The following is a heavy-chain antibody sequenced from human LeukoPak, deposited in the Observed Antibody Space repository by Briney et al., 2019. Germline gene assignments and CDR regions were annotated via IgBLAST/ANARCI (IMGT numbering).Heavy chain of an antibody. CDR3: ASLWFGESRGNWFDP. CDR1: GDSISFNY. Sequence: KSFETLSLTCTVSGDSISFNYWKWIRQPPGKGLEWIGYIYYSGSTNYNPSLKSRVTISVDTSKNQFSLKLSSVTAADTAVYYCASLWFGESRGNWFDPWGQGTLVTVSS. J-gene: IGHJ5*02. V-gene: IGHV4-59*08. CDR2: IYYSGST. D-gene: IGHD3-10*01.